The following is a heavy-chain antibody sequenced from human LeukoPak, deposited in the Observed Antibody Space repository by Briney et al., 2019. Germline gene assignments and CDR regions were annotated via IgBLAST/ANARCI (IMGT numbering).Heavy chain of an antibody. CDR2: ISGSGGST. CDR3: AKGPGSKAAGTGGFDY. Sequence: GGSLRLSCAASGFTFSSHAMSWVRQAPGKGLEWVSAISGSGGSTYYADSVKGRFNISRDNSKNTLYLQKNSLRAEDTAVYYCAKGPGSKAAGTGGFDYWGQGTLVTVSS. CDR1: GFTFSSHA. J-gene: IGHJ4*02. V-gene: IGHV3-23*01. D-gene: IGHD6-13*01.